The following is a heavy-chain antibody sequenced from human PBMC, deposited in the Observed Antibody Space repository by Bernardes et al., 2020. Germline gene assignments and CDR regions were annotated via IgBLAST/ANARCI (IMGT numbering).Heavy chain of an antibody. D-gene: IGHD6-19*01. CDR3: ARGLISVSGVDS. Sequence: GGSLRLSCAASGFTFSVHWVHWVRRVPGKGLEWVSRVNGAGNIKTYADSVKGRFTVSRDNAKNTAYLQMSSLRVEDTAMYYCARGLISVSGVDSWGQGTQITVS. CDR2: VNGAGNIK. J-gene: IGHJ4*02. CDR1: GFTFSVHW. V-gene: IGHV3-74*03.